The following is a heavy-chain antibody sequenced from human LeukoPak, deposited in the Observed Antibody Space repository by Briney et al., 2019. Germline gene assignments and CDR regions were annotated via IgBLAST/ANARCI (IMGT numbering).Heavy chain of an antibody. V-gene: IGHV1-2*02. J-gene: IGHJ4*02. CDR2: INPNSGGT. Sequence: ASVKVSCKASGYTFTGYYMHWVRQAPGQGLEWMGWINPNSGGTNYAQKFQGRVTMTRDTSTSTVYMELSSLRSEDTAVYYCASLVSSSSSTTWFDYWGQGTLVTVSS. CDR1: GYTFTGYY. CDR3: ASLVSSSSSTTWFDY. D-gene: IGHD6-13*01.